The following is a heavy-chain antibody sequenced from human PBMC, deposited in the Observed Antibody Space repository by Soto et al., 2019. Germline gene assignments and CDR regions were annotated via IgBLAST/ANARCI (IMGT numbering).Heavy chain of an antibody. J-gene: IGHJ4*02. CDR3: AKDRGGEFTSSRYSVD. V-gene: IGHV3-23*01. CDR1: GFGFSSYA. Sequence: PGGSLRLSCAASGFGFSSYAMSWVRQAPGKGLEWVSGITPGGGTTNYADSVKGRFTISRDNSNNTLYLETNSLRVEDTAIDYCAKDRGGEFTSSRYSVDWGEGT. D-gene: IGHD3-16*01. CDR2: ITPGGGTT.